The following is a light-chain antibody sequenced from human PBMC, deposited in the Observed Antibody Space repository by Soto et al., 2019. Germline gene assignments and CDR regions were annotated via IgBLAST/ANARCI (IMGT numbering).Light chain of an antibody. V-gene: IGLV2-23*01. CDR2: EDS. CDR3: CSYAGSRV. J-gene: IGLJ3*02. Sequence: QSVLTQPASVSGSPGQSITISCTGTSSDVGSYNLVSWYQQHPGKAPKLMIYEDSKRPSGVSNRFSGSKSGNTASLTISGLQAEDEADYHCCSYAGSRVFGGGTKLTVL. CDR1: SSDVGSYNL.